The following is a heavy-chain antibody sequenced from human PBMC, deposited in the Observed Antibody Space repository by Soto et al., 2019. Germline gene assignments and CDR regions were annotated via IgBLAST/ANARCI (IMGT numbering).Heavy chain of an antibody. V-gene: IGHV5-51*01. D-gene: IGHD1-26*01. J-gene: IGHJ6*02. Sequence: LKISCQGSGYTFSNHWINWVRLVPGKGLEWMGIIFPRDSDTRYSPSLQGQVIISVDKSTNTAYLQWTRLTASDTAIYYCAKSIEGGPMDVWGQGTTVTVSS. CDR1: GYTFSNHW. CDR3: AKSIEGGPMDV. CDR2: IFPRDSDT.